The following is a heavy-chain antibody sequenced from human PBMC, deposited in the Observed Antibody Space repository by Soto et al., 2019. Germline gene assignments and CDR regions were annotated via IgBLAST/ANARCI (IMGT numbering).Heavy chain of an antibody. CDR2: ISSSGSAT. CDR3: ASDIDY. CDR1: GFGFSSYE. V-gene: IGHV3-48*03. Sequence: QLVESGGGLVQPGGSLRLSCVASGFGFSSYEMTWIRQAPGKGLEWISYISSSGSATYYADSVKGRFTISRDNAQHSVYLQMNSLRADDTALYFCASDIDYWGQGTLVTVSS. J-gene: IGHJ4*02.